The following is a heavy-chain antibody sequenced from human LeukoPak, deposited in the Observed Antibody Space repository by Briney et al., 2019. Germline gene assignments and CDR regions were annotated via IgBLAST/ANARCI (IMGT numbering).Heavy chain of an antibody. Sequence: PSETLSLTCAVYGGSFSGYYWSWIRQPPGKGLEWIGEINHSGSTNYNPSLKSRVTISVDTSKNQFSLKLSSVTAADTAVYYCARAFDWIRLWSWAPRYFDYWGQGTLVTVSS. CDR1: GGSFSGYY. CDR3: ARAFDWIRLWSWAPRYFDY. J-gene: IGHJ4*02. V-gene: IGHV4-34*01. CDR2: INHSGST. D-gene: IGHD5-18*01.